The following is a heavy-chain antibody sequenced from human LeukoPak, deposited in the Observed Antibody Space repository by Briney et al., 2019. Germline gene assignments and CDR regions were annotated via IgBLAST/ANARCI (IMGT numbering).Heavy chain of an antibody. CDR3: ARGRQLGYCSGGSCYTGNY. CDR2: NIPIFGTA. V-gene: IGHV1-69*13. J-gene: IGHJ4*02. D-gene: IGHD2-15*01. Sequence: SVKVSCKASGGTFSNYAISWVRQAPGQGLEWMGGNIPIFGTANYAQKFQGRVTITADESTSTAYMEMSSLRSEDTAVYYCARGRQLGYCSGGSCYTGNYWGQGTLVTVSS. CDR1: GGTFSNYA.